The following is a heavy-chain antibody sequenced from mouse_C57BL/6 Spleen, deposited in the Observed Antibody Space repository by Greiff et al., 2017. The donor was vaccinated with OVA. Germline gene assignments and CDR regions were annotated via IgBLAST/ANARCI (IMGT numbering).Heavy chain of an antibody. CDR1: GYTFTSYW. CDR3: ARSDSNYAWFAY. J-gene: IGHJ3*01. CDR2: IYPGSGST. V-gene: IGHV1-55*01. Sequence: VQLQQSGAELVKPGASVKMSCKASGYTFTSYWITWVKQRPGQGLEWIGDIYPGSGSTNYNEKFKSKATLTVDTSSSTAYMQLSSLTSEDSAVYYCARSDSNYAWFAYWGQGTLVTVSA. D-gene: IGHD2-5*01.